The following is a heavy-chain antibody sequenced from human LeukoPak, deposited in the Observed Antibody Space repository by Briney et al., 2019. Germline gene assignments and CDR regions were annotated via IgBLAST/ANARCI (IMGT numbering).Heavy chain of an antibody. CDR2: IYYSGST. Sequence: SETQSLTCTVSGGSISSSSYYWGWIRQPPGKGLEWIGSIYYSGSTYYNPSLKSRVTISVDTSKNQFSLKLSSVTAADTAVYYCASYGDYLEWGQGTLVTVSS. V-gene: IGHV4-39*01. J-gene: IGHJ4*02. CDR1: GGSISSSSYY. D-gene: IGHD4-17*01. CDR3: ASYGDYLE.